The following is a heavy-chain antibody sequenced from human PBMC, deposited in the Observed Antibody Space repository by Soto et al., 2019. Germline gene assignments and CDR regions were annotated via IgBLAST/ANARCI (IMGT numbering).Heavy chain of an antibody. V-gene: IGHV3-21*01. CDR1: GFTFSSYS. CDR3: ARGQNYDSPPDY. Sequence: GGSLRLSCAASGFTFSSYSMNWVRQAPEKGLEWVSSISSSSSYIYYADSVKGRFTISRDNAKNSLYLQMNSLRAEETAVYYCARGQNYDSPPDYWGQGTLVTVSS. CDR2: ISSSSSYI. D-gene: IGHD3-22*01. J-gene: IGHJ4*02.